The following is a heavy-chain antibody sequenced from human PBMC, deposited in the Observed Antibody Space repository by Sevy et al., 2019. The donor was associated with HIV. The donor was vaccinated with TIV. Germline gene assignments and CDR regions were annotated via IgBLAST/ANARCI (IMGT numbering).Heavy chain of an antibody. J-gene: IGHJ4*02. Sequence: GESLKISCKGSGYTFSNYWIGWVRQMPGKGLEWMGVIYPGDSDTRYSPSFKGQVNISADKSSSTAYLQWSSLKTSDTAIYYCGGYPIVVVPAAEYYFDYWDQGTLVTVSS. D-gene: IGHD2-2*01. CDR1: GYTFSNYW. CDR3: GGYPIVVVPAAEYYFDY. CDR2: IYPGDSDT. V-gene: IGHV5-51*01.